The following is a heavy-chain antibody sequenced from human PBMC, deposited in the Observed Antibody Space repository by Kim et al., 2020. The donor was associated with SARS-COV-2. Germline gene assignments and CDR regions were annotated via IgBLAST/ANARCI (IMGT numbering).Heavy chain of an antibody. J-gene: IGHJ4*02. D-gene: IGHD5-12*01. CDR2: NI. Sequence: NIKYSQRVQGRVTLTWYTSANTAYMELSSLGSEDTAVYYCARDLVHTGYDYWGQGTLVAVSS. V-gene: IGHV1-3*01. CDR3: ARDLVHTGYDY.